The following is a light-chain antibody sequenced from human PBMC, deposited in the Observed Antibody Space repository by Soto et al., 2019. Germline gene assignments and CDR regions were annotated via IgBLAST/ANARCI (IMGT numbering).Light chain of an antibody. Sequence: IVLTQSPCTLSLSPGDRATLSCRSSQSVSITFLVFYQQKPGQAPRLLIFDASNGAPGIPDRFRGSGSGTDFTLTISRLEPEDFAVYYCQQCGSSPITFGQGTRLEI. CDR3: QQCGSSPIT. V-gene: IGKV3-20*01. J-gene: IGKJ5*01. CDR2: DAS. CDR1: QSVSITF.